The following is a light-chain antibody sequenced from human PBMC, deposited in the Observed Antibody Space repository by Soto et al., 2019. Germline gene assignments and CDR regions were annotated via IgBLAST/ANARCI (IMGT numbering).Light chain of an antibody. CDR1: SDDVGAYDH. V-gene: IGLV2-14*01. CDR2: EVT. J-gene: IGLJ2*01. CDR3: SSYTGSSTLV. Sequence: QSALTQPASVSGSPGQSITISCTGTSDDVGAYDHVSWYQHHPGKAPKLMIYEVTNRPSGVSNRFSGSKSGNTASLTISGLQAEYEADYFCSSYTGSSTLVFGGGTKVTVL.